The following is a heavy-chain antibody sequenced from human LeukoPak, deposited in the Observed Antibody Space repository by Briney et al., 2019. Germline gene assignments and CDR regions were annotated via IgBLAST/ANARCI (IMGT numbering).Heavy chain of an antibody. Sequence: GGSLRLSCAASGFTFSDYSMNWVRQTPGQGLEWVAVIWYDGSNQYYADTVKGRFTISRDNSKNMLYLQMASLRAEDTAVYYCARDIASVRMDVWGQGTTVTVSS. CDR2: IWYDGSNQ. D-gene: IGHD2-15*01. V-gene: IGHV3-33*08. J-gene: IGHJ6*02. CDR3: ARDIASVRMDV. CDR1: GFTFSDYS.